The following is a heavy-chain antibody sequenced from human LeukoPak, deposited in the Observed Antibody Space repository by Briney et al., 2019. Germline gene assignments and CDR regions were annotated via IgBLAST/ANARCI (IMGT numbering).Heavy chain of an antibody. CDR1: GFTFSSYE. D-gene: IGHD2-8*01. CDR2: ISSSGSTI. Sequence: GGSLRLSCAASGFTFSSYEMNWVRQAQGKGLEWVSYISSSGSTIYYADSVKGRFTISRDNSKNTLYLQMNSLRAEDTAVYYCAKDRLVLMVYAIPRHDAFDIWGQGTMVTVSS. V-gene: IGHV3-48*03. CDR3: AKDRLVLMVYAIPRHDAFDI. J-gene: IGHJ3*02.